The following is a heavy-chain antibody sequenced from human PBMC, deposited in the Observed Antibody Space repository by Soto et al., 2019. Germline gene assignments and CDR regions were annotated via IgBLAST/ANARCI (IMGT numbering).Heavy chain of an antibody. Sequence: QVQLVESGGGVVQPGRSLRLSCAASGFTFSSYGMHWVRQAPGKGLEWVAVIWYDGSNKYYADSVKGRFTISRDNSKNTLYLQSNSLRAEDTAVYYCARERLQWLALGNACDIWGQGTMVTVSS. CDR3: ARERLQWLALGNACDI. J-gene: IGHJ3*02. CDR2: IWYDGSNK. D-gene: IGHD6-19*01. V-gene: IGHV3-33*01. CDR1: GFTFSSYG.